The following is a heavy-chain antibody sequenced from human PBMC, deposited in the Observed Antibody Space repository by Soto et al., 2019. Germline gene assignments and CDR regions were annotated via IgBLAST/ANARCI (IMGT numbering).Heavy chain of an antibody. CDR2: IFHGGNT. Sequence: SETLSLTCAVSGFFISSGNYWGWIRKPPGKGLEWIGSIFHGGNTYYNPSLKSRVTISVDMSKNQFSLKLDSVTAADTAVYYCARARWYDAFDVWGQGTVVTVSS. D-gene: IGHD2-15*01. V-gene: IGHV4-38-2*01. CDR1: GFFISSGNY. J-gene: IGHJ3*01. CDR3: ARARWYDAFDV.